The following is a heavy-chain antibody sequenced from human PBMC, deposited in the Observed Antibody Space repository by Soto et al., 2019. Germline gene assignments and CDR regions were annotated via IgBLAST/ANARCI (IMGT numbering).Heavy chain of an antibody. D-gene: IGHD6-13*01. CDR3: ARDKSGSSSMDV. V-gene: IGHV4-59*01. Sequence: QVQLQESGPRLVKPSETLSLTCSVSGDSISSDYWNWIRQPPGKGLEWIAYISYSGSTHYNPSLKSRVTISVDTSKNQFSLKLSSVTAADTAVYYCARDKSGSSSMDVWGQGTTVTVSS. CDR2: ISYSGST. J-gene: IGHJ6*02. CDR1: GDSISSDY.